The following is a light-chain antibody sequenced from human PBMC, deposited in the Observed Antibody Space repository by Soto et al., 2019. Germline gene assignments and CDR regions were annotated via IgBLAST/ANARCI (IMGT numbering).Light chain of an antibody. V-gene: IGKV3-20*01. Sequence: EIVLTQSPDTLSLSPGERATLSCTASQTVPSSYLAWYQQKPGQAPRLLIYGASIRATGIPDRFSGRWSGRDFTLSISSLEPEDFAVYYCQQYSGSRPFTFGPGTKVDI. J-gene: IGKJ3*01. CDR3: QQYSGSRPFT. CDR1: QTVPSSY. CDR2: GAS.